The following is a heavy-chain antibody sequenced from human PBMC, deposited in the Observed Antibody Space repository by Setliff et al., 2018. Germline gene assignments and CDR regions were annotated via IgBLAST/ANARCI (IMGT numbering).Heavy chain of an antibody. CDR1: GVSLRSYY. CDR2: LHTSGST. CDR3: ARYNTIVGATDH. D-gene: IGHD1-26*01. Sequence: LSLTCTVSGVSLRSYYWSCIRQPAGKGLEWVGRLHTSGSTNYNPSLKGRVTISVDTSQNQFALNLSSVTAADTAVYFCARYNTIVGATDHWGQGTLVTVSS. J-gene: IGHJ5*02. V-gene: IGHV4-4*07.